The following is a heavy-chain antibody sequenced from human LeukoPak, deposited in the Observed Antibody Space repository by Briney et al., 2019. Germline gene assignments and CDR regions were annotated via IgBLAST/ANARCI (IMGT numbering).Heavy chain of an antibody. J-gene: IGHJ4*02. CDR3: AKAPKLGPQPAGGDY. D-gene: IGHD6-13*01. V-gene: IGHV4-59*01. CDR1: GGSISSYY. CDR2: IYYSGST. Sequence: SETLSLTCTVSGGSISSYYWSWIRQPPGKGLEWIGYIYYSGSTNYNPSLKSRVTISVDTSKNQFSLKLSSVTAADTAVYYCAKAPKLGPQPAGGDYWGQGTLVTVSS.